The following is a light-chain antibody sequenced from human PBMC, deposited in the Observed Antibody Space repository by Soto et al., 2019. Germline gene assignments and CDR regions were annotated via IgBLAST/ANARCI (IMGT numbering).Light chain of an antibody. Sequence: EIVMTQSPDTLSVSPGETTTLSSRASQSVSSDLAWYQQKPGRAPRLLIYGASTRATGIPARFIGSGSGTDFTLTISSLQSEDFAVYFCQQYNNWHRTTFGQGTKVEI. CDR1: QSVSSD. J-gene: IGKJ1*01. V-gene: IGKV3D-15*01. CDR3: QQYNNWHRTT. CDR2: GAS.